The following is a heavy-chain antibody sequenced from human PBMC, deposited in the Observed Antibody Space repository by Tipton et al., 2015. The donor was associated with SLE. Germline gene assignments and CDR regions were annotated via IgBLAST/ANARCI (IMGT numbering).Heavy chain of an antibody. CDR3: ARDFWSQIVGAGGAFHI. D-gene: IGHD1-26*01. CDR2: IYTSGST. CDR1: GGSISSSSYY. Sequence: TLSLTCTVSGGSISSSSYYWGWIRQPPGKGLEWIGHIYTSGSTNYNPSLKSRVTISVDTPKNQFSLKLSSVTAADTAVYYCARDFWSQIVGAGGAFHIWGQGTMVTVSS. J-gene: IGHJ3*02. V-gene: IGHV4-61*09.